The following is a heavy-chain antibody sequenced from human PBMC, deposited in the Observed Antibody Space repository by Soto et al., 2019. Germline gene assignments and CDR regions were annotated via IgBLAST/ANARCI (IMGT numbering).Heavy chain of an antibody. CDR1: GLTFDDFA. D-gene: IGHD6-13*01. Sequence: EVQLVESGEGLEQPGGSLGPSCAASGLTFDDFAMHWVRQAPGKGLEWVSGISWNSGSIGYADSVKGRFTISRDNAKNSLYLQMNSLRAEDTALYYCAKEIAAAGKAADYWGQGTLVTVSS. CDR3: AKEIAAAGKAADY. J-gene: IGHJ4*02. V-gene: IGHV3-9*01. CDR2: ISWNSGSI.